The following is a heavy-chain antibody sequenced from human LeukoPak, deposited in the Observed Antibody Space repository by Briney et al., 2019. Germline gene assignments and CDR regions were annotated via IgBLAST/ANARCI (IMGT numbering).Heavy chain of an antibody. D-gene: IGHD3-10*01. V-gene: IGHV4-59*01. CDR3: ARVEEGYGSGRREDYFYYYMDV. CDR1: GGSISNYY. Sequence: SETLSLTCTVSGGSISNYYWNWIRQPPGKGLEWIGYIYYSGSTNYNPSLKSRVTISVDTSKNQFSLRLSPVTAADTAIYYCARVEEGYGSGRREDYFYYYMDVWGQGTTVTVSS. J-gene: IGHJ6*03. CDR2: IYYSGST.